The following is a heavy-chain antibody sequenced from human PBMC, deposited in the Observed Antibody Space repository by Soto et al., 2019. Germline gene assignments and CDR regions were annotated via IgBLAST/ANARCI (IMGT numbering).Heavy chain of an antibody. J-gene: IGHJ6*02. V-gene: IGHV1-8*01. D-gene: IGHD3-22*01. CDR1: GYTFTSYD. Sequence: QVQLVQSGAEVKKPGASVKVSCKASGYTFTSYDINWVRQATGQGLEWMGWMNPNSGNTGYAQKFQGRVTMTRNTYISTADMELSSLGSEDTAVYYCARGSYYYDSSGYYLEGYYGMDVWGQGTTVTVSS. CDR3: ARGSYYYDSSGYYLEGYYGMDV. CDR2: MNPNSGNT.